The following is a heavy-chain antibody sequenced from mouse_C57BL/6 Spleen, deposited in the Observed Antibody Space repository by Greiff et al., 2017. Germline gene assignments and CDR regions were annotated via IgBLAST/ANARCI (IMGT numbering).Heavy chain of an antibody. CDR2: IDPEDGDT. CDR3: TTGLIYYGNYVDFDY. D-gene: IGHD2-1*01. V-gene: IGHV14-1*01. J-gene: IGHJ2*01. CDR1: GFNIKDYY. Sequence: EVQLQQSGAELVRPGASVKLSCTASGFNIKDYYMHWVKQRPEQGLEWIGRIDPEDGDTEYAPKFQGKATMTADTSSNTAYLQLSSLTSEDTAVYYCTTGLIYYGNYVDFDYWGQGTTLSFSS.